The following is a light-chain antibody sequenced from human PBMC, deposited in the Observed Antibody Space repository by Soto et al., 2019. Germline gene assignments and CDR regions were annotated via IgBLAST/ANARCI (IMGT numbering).Light chain of an antibody. CDR3: SSYTSSSILYV. V-gene: IGLV2-14*01. CDR1: SSDVGGYNY. J-gene: IGLJ1*01. CDR2: EVS. Sequence: QSVLTQPASVSGSPGQSITISCTGTSSDVGGYNYVSWYQQHQGKAPKLIIYEVSNRPSGVSNRFSGSKSGNTASLTISGLQAEDEAAYYCSSYTSSSILYVFGTGTKVTVL.